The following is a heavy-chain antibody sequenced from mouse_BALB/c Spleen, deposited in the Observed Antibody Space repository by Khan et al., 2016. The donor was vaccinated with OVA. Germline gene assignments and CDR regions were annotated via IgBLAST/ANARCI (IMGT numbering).Heavy chain of an antibody. CDR3: ARSDYRYDGYDAMDY. J-gene: IGHJ4*01. V-gene: IGHV2-6-4*01. CDR2: IWGGGST. CDR1: GFSLSRYS. D-gene: IGHD2-14*01. Sequence: QVQLKESGPGLVAPSQSLSITCTVSGFSLSRYSVNWVRQPPGKGLEWLGMIWGGGSTDYNSALKSRLIISKDNSHSQVLLIMNSLHTDDTAMYFCARSDYRYDGYDAMDYWGQGTSVTVSS.